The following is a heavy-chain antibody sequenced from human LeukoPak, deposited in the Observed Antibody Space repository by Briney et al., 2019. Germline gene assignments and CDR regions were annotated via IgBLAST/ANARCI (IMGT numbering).Heavy chain of an antibody. CDR3: ARGVGATYYFDY. V-gene: IGHV3-30*04. J-gene: IGHJ4*02. CDR1: GFTFSSYA. CDR2: ISYDGSNK. D-gene: IGHD1-26*01. Sequence: GRSLRLSCAASGFTFSSYAMHWVRQAPGKGLEWVAVISYDGSNKYYADSVKGRFTISRDNSKNTLYLQMNSLRAEDTAVYYCARGVGATYYFDYWGQGTLVTVSS.